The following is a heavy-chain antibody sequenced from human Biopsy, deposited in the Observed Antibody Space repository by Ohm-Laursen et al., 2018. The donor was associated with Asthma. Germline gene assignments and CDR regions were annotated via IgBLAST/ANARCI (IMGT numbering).Heavy chain of an antibody. CDR2: ISSRGSNL. Sequence: SLRLSCSASGFSFSDYYMMWIRQAPGKGLEWVAYISSRGSNLYYADSVKGRFTISRDNPKKSVYLQLDSLRVEDTAVYYCARGGGAHFQHWGQGTLVTVSS. CDR3: ARGGGAHFQH. J-gene: IGHJ1*01. V-gene: IGHV3-11*01. CDR1: GFSFSDYY. D-gene: IGHD2-21*01.